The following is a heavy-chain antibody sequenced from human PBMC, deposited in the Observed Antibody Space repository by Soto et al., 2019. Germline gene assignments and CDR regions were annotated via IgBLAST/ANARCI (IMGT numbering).Heavy chain of an antibody. CDR3: ARLPYNWNDYYYYGMDV. V-gene: IGHV5-51*01. D-gene: IGHD1-1*01. J-gene: IGHJ6*02. Sequence: DSLKISCKGSGYSFTSCWIGWVRQMPGKGLEWMGIIYPGDSDTRYSPSFQGQVTISADKSISTAYLQWSSLKASDTAMYYCARLPYNWNDYYYYGMDVWGQGTTVTVSS. CDR1: GYSFTSCW. CDR2: IYPGDSDT.